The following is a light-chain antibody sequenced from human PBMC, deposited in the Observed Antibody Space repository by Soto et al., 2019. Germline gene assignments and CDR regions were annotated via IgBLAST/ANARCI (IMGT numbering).Light chain of an antibody. CDR3: QQSYSTLPLT. Sequence: DIQMTQSPSTLSVSVGDRVTITCRASQTISSCLASYQQKPGTAPKLLIYHASTLESGVPSRFSGSGSATDFTLTISSLKTEDFATYYCQQSYSTLPLTFGGGTKVDIK. J-gene: IGKJ4*01. CDR2: HAS. V-gene: IGKV1-39*01. CDR1: QTISSC.